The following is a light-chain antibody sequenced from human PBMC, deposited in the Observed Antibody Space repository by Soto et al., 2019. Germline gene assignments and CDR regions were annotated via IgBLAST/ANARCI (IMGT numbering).Light chain of an antibody. V-gene: IGKV3-15*01. CDR2: DAF. Sequence: EVVMTQSPATLSVSPGERATLSCRASQSVGSKLAWYQQKPGQAPRLLIFDAFTRATGIPARFSGSGSVTEFTLFISSRQSEDFAVYYCQQYNNWPPLTFGGGTKVEI. CDR1: QSVGSK. CDR3: QQYNNWPPLT. J-gene: IGKJ4*01.